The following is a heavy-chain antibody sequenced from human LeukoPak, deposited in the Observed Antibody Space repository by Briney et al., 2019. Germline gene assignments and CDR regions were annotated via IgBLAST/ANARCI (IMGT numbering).Heavy chain of an antibody. D-gene: IGHD6-13*01. CDR3: AKDVGKQPSDY. J-gene: IGHJ4*02. Sequence: GGSLRLSCAASGFTFSSYWMSWVRQAPGKGLEWVANIKYDGSEKDYVDSVKGRFTISRDNSKNTLYLQMNSLRAEDTAVYYCAKDVGKQPSDYWGQGTLVTVSS. CDR2: IKYDGSEK. CDR1: GFTFSSYW. V-gene: IGHV3-7*01.